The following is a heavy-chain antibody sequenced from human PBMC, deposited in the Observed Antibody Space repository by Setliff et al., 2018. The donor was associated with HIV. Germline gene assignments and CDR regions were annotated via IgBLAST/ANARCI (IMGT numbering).Heavy chain of an antibody. CDR3: ARENDGAGSYGYYYYGMDV. Sequence: SETLSLTCTVSGYSISSGDYWGWIRQPPGKGRQWIGGSYHSVSTYYNSSLKSRVAISVDTSKNQFSRKLSSVTAADTAVYYCARENDGAGSYGYYYYGMDVWGQGTTVTVSS. J-gene: IGHJ6*02. CDR1: GYSISSGDY. CDR2: SYHSVST. V-gene: IGHV4-38-2*02. D-gene: IGHD3-10*01.